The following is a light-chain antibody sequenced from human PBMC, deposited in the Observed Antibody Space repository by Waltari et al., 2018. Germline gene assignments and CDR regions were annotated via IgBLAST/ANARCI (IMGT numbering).Light chain of an antibody. V-gene: IGLV1-51*01. Sequence: QSMLTQPPSVSAAPGQKVTISCSGSSSNIGNNYVSWYQQLPGTAPKLLIYENAKRPSGIPDRFAGSKAGTSAPLGITGLQTGDEANYYCGTWDSSLSPLWVFGGGTKLTVL. CDR1: SSNIGNNY. J-gene: IGLJ3*02. CDR2: ENA. CDR3: GTWDSSLSPLWV.